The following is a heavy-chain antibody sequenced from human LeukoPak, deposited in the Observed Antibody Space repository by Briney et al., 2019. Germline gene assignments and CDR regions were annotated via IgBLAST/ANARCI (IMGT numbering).Heavy chain of an antibody. CDR3: ARYDILTGFDP. D-gene: IGHD3-9*01. CDR1: GFTFSSYS. J-gene: IGHJ5*02. CDR2: ISSSSSYI. V-gene: IGHV3-21*01. Sequence: GSLRLSCAASGFTFSSYSMNWVRQAPGKGLEWVSSISSSSSYIYYADSVKGRFTISRDNAKNSLYLQMNSLRAEDTAVYYCARYDILTGFDPWGQGTLVNVSS.